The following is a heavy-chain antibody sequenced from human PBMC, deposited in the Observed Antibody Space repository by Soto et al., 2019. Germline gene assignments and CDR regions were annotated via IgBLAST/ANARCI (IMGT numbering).Heavy chain of an antibody. Sequence: QVQLQESVPGLVKPSQTLSLTCTVSGGSLSSGGYYWSWIRQHPGKGLEWIGYIYYSGSTYYNPSLESRVTISVDTSKNQCSLKLSSVNAADTAVYYCARGATMVRGLIHTPYFDYWGQGTLVTVSS. V-gene: IGHV4-31*03. D-gene: IGHD3-10*01. CDR3: ARGATMVRGLIHTPYFDY. J-gene: IGHJ4*02. CDR1: GGSLSSGGYY. CDR2: IYYSGST.